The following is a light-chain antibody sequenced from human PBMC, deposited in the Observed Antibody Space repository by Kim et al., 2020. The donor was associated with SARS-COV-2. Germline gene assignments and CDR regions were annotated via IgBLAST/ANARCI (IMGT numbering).Light chain of an antibody. J-gene: IGKJ2*03. CDR2: DAS. CDR1: QSVSSD. Sequence: SLTPGERATLSCRASQSVSSDLAGYQQKPGQAPRLLIYDASNRATGIPARFSGSGSGTDFTLTISSLEPEDFAVYYCQQRSNWPHSFGQGTKLEI. V-gene: IGKV3-11*01. CDR3: QQRSNWPHS.